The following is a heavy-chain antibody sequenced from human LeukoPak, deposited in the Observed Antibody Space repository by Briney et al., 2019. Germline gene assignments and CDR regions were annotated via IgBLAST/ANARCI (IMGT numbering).Heavy chain of an antibody. D-gene: IGHD2-2*01. CDR2: IRYDGNNK. CDR3: ARGPPSRYYYMDV. Sequence: PPGGSLRLSCAASGFTFNNYGMHWVRQAPGKGLEWVAFIRYDGNNKYYADSVKGRFTISRDNSKNSLYLQMNSLRAEDTAVYYCARGPPSRYYYMDVWGKGTTVTVSS. V-gene: IGHV3-30*02. J-gene: IGHJ6*03. CDR1: GFTFNNYG.